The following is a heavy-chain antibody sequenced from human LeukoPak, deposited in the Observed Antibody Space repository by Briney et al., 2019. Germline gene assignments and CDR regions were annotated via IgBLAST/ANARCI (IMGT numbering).Heavy chain of an antibody. CDR1: TYMFNNYW. V-gene: IGHV3-7*03. CDR3: AKDGGLWVSAHWGDS. J-gene: IGHJ4*02. CDR2: IKSDGSEK. Sequence: SGGSLRLSCAGSTYMFNNYWMTWVRQAPGKGLEWVANIKSDGSEKYFVDSVEGRFTIARDNAKKSLYLQMNSLRAEDAALYYCAKDGGLWVSAHWGDSWGRGTLVTVSS. D-gene: IGHD7-27*01.